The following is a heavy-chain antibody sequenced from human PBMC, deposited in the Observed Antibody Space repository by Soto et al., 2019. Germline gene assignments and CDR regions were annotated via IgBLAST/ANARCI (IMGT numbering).Heavy chain of an antibody. D-gene: IGHD1-26*01. V-gene: IGHV1-2*07. J-gene: IGHJ4*02. CDR2: INVKTGAA. CDR1: GYIFTDHY. Sequence: QVQLVQSGAEVRKPGASVKVSCKASGYIFTDHYVHWVRQAPGQGLEWMGWINVKTGAAKYVHQFQGRVTMTRDTSVSTTYMELSRLKSADTAVYYWGREYAVKTLLNSGSLHFDYWGQGTLVTVSS. CDR3: GREYAVKTLLNSGSLHFDY.